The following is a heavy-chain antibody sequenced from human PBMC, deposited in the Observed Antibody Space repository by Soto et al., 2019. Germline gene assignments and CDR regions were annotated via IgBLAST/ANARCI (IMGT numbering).Heavy chain of an antibody. J-gene: IGHJ6*02. CDR1: GGSISSSSYY. Sequence: QLQLQESGPGLVKPSETLSLTCTVSGGSISSSSYYWGWIRQPPGKGLEWIGSIYYSGSTYYNPSHKRRVTIAADTSKNQFSLKLSSVTAAAKAVYYCARHPNRNAYCGGDCYPYYYYGMDVWGQGTTVTVSS. CDR2: IYYSGST. D-gene: IGHD2-21*02. CDR3: ARHPNRNAYCGGDCYPYYYYGMDV. V-gene: IGHV4-39*01.